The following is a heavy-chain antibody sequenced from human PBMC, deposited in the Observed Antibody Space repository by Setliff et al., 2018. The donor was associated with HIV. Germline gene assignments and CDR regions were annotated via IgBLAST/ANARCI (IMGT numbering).Heavy chain of an antibody. V-gene: IGHV5-51*01. Sequence: GESLKISCKTLDYTFTTYWIGWVRQMPGEGLEWMGIIYPDDSNIRYNPSFQNQVTISADKSITTAYLQINNLKASDTATYYCARRDGRSMNAFQIWGPGTVVTVSS. D-gene: IGHD6-13*01. CDR1: DYTFTTYW. CDR3: ARRDGRSMNAFQI. J-gene: IGHJ3*01. CDR2: IYPDDSNI.